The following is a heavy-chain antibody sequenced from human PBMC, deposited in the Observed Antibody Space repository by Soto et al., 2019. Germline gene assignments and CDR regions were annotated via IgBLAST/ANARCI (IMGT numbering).Heavy chain of an antibody. CDR1: GVTVSSYA. Sequence: EVQLVEAGGGLVQPGGSLRLACAASGVTVSSYAMRWVRQAPGKGLEWVSVISGSGGSTYYADSVKGRFTISRDNSTNTLTLQMNSLRAEDTAVYYCAKRALDYFYFDYWGQGTLVTVSS. CDR2: ISGSGGST. V-gene: IGHV3-23*04. CDR3: AKRALDYFYFDY. D-gene: IGHD4-17*01. J-gene: IGHJ4*02.